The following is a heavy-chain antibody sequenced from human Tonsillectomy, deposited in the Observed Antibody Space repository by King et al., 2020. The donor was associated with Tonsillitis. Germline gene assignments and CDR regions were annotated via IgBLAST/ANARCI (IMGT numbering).Heavy chain of an antibody. CDR1: GYTFINYA. D-gene: IGHD3-10*01. V-gene: IGHV7-4-1*02. Sequence: QLVQSGSELKKPGASVKVSCKASGYTFINYALNWVRQAPGQGLEWMGWINTNTGNPTYAQGFTGRFVFSLDTSVSTAYLQISSLKAEDTAVYYCAREVFGSGSYYLDYWGQGTLVTVSS. CDR3: AREVFGSGSYYLDY. CDR2: INTNTGNP. J-gene: IGHJ4*02.